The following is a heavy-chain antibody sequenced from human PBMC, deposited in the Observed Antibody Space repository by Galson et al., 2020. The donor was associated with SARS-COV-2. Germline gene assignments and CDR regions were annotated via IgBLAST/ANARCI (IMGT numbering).Heavy chain of an antibody. CDR1: GGSISSGDYY. Sequence: SETLSLTCTVSGGSISSGDYYWSWIRQSPGKGLEWIGHIYNTGTTYYNPSLKSRATILMDSSKNHFSLKLTSVTAADTAVYYCAREITGTTVYYYHMDVWGKGTTVTVSS. V-gene: IGHV4-30-4*08. CDR3: AREITGTTVYYYHMDV. D-gene: IGHD1-7*01. CDR2: IYNTGTT. J-gene: IGHJ6*03.